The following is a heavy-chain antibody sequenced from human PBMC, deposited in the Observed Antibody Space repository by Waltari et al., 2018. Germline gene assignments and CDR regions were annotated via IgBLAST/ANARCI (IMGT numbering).Heavy chain of an antibody. V-gene: IGHV4-38-2*01. J-gene: IGHJ3*02. CDR2: IYHSGST. D-gene: IGHD2-8*01. CDR3: ARTRGGLMVYAGYTFDI. Sequence: QVQLQESGPGLVKPSETLSLTCAVSGYSISSGYYWGWIRQPPGKGLEWSGSIYHSGSTYYNPSLKSRVTKSVDTAKNQFSLKLSSVTATETAVYYCARTRGGLMVYAGYTFDIWGQGTMVTVSS. CDR1: GYSISSGYY.